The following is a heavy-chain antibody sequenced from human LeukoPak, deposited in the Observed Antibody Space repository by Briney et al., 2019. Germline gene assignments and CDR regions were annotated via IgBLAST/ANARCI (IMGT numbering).Heavy chain of an antibody. V-gene: IGHV4-59*01. J-gene: IGHJ4*02. CDR3: ASLDYGDYEVVS. Sequence: PSETLSLTCTASGGSISSYYWSWIRQPPGKGLEWIGYIYYSGSTNYNPSLKSRVTISVDTSKNQFSLKLSSVTAADTAVYYCASLDYGDYEVVSWGQGTLVTVSS. CDR1: GGSISSYY. D-gene: IGHD4-17*01. CDR2: IYYSGST.